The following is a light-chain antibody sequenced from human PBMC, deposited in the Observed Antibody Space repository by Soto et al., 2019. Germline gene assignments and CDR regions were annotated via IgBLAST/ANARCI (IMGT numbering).Light chain of an antibody. J-gene: IGKJ1*01. CDR2: GAS. CDR3: HQYGSSAWT. V-gene: IGKV3-20*01. Sequence: EIVLTQSPGTLSSSPGERATLSCRASQSVSSSYLAWYQQKPGQAPRLLIYGASSRATGIPDRFSGSGSGTDFTLTISRLEPEDFAVYYCHQYGSSAWTFGQGTKVDI. CDR1: QSVSSSY.